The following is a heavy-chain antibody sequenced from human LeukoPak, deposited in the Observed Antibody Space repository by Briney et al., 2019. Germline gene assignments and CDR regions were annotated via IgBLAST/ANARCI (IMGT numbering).Heavy chain of an antibody. CDR1: GFTLSSYG. D-gene: IGHD5-24*01. Sequence: GGSLRLSCAASGFTLSSYGMHWVRQAPGKGLEWVAVISYDGSNKYYADSVKGRFTISRDNSKNTLYLQMNSLRAEDTAVFYCAEVMTTSTTWGQGTLVTVSS. CDR3: AEVMTTSTT. CDR2: ISYDGSNK. J-gene: IGHJ5*02. V-gene: IGHV3-30*03.